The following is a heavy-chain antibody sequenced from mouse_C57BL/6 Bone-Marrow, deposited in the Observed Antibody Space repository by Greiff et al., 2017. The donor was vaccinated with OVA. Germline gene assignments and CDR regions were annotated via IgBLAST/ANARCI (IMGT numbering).Heavy chain of an antibody. J-gene: IGHJ3*01. Sequence: EVKLVESVAELVRPGASVKLSCTASGFNIKNTYMHWVKQRPEQGLEWIGRMDPANGNTKYAPKFQGKATITADTSSNTAYLQLSSLTSEDTAIYYCARCDYSNYVAWFAYWGQGTLVTVSA. CDR3: ARCDYSNYVAWFAY. CDR2: MDPANGNT. CDR1: GFNIKNTY. V-gene: IGHV14-3*01. D-gene: IGHD2-5*01.